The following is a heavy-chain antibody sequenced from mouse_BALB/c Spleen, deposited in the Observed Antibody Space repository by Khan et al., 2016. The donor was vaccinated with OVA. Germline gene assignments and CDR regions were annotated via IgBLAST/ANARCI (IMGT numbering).Heavy chain of an antibody. J-gene: IGHJ4*01. CDR1: GYTFTSNT. CDR2: INPRSG. D-gene: IGHD2-14*01. Sequence: QVQLQQSGAELARPGASVKMSCKASGYTFTSNTMHWIKQRPGQGLEWIGYINPRSGYNQKLNDKATLTADISSSTAYRQLSSLTSEDSADYYCARRTTEYALDYWGQGTSVTVSS. CDR3: ARRTTEYALDY. V-gene: IGHV1-4*01.